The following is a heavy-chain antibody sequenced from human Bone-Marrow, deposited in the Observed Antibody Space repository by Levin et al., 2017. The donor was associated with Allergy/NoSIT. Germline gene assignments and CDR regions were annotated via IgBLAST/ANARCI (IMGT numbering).Heavy chain of an antibody. D-gene: IGHD6-19*01. CDR2: ISNNQGKT. CDR3: AKDHPSRGWPAFES. CDR1: GFAVSTRA. V-gene: IGHV3-23*01. Sequence: PGGSLRLSCVVSGFAVSTRAMSWVRQAPGKGLEWVSSISNNQGKTYYTDSVKGRFTIFRDESQNTVYLQMSSLRAEDTAVYYCAKDHPSRGWPAFESWGQGTLVTVSS. J-gene: IGHJ4*02.